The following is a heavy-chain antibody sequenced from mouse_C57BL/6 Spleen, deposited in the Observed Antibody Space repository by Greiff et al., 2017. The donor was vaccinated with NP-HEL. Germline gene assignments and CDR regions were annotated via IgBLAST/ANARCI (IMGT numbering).Heavy chain of an antibody. CDR1: GYSITSGYD. D-gene: IGHD1-1*01. J-gene: IGHJ1*03. CDR3: ARRIYYYGSGYFDV. CDR2: ISYSGST. V-gene: IGHV3-1*01. Sequence: VQLKESGPGMVKPSQSLSLTCTVTGYSITSGYDWHWIRHFPGNKLEWMGYISYSGSTNYNPSLKSRISITHDTSKNHFFLKLNSVTTEDTATYYCARRIYYYGSGYFDVWGTGTTVTVSS.